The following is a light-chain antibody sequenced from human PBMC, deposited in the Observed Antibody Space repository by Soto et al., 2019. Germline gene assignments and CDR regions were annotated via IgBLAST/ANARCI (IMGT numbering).Light chain of an antibody. CDR3: QHRGHWPRT. CDR2: EAS. J-gene: IGKJ1*01. CDR1: QSVSTY. V-gene: IGKV3-11*01. Sequence: EVVLTQSPATMSLYPGEGATLSCRASQSVSTYLAGYQQQPGQPPRLLIFEASKRATCIPGRISGSGFGTDFTLTISRLEPEYVAFYYRQHRGHWPRTFGQGTKVEMK.